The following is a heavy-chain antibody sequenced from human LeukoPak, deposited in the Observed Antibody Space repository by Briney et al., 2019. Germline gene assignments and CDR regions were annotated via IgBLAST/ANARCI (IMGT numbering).Heavy chain of an antibody. CDR2: IYHSGNT. Sequence: SETLSLTCTVSGGSISSYHCSWIRQPPGKGLEWIGYIYHSGNTNYNPSLKSRVTMSIDTSKNQFSLKLSYVTAADTAVYYCARTVFLAGWHFDFWGQGTLVTVSS. D-gene: IGHD3-9*01. CDR1: GGSISSYH. J-gene: IGHJ4*02. CDR3: ARTVFLAGWHFDF. V-gene: IGHV4-59*08.